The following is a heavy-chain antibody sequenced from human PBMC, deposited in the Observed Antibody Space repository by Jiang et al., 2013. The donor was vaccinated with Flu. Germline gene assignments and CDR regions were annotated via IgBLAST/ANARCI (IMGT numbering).Heavy chain of an antibody. D-gene: IGHD2-21*01. Sequence: KPSETLSLTCTVSGGSVSPYYWSWIRQPPGKGLEWIAYIYYSGSTNYNPSLKSRVTISIDTSRNQFSLKVSSVTAADTAVYYCARLNRMIAIQNHYYHSLDVWGQGTTVTVSS. V-gene: IGHV4-59*08. CDR3: ARLNRMIAIQNHYYHSLDV. CDR1: GGSVSPYY. CDR2: IYYSGST. J-gene: IGHJ6*02.